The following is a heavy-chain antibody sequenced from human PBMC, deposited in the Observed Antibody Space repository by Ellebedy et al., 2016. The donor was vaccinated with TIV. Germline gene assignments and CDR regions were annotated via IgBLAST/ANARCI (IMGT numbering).Heavy chain of an antibody. J-gene: IGHJ4*02. CDR3: ARARGFSYFDF. CDR1: GYTFTSYA. CDR2: INAGNGNT. V-gene: IGHV1-3*01. Sequence: AASVKVSCKASGYTFTSYAMHWVRQAPGQRLEWMGWINAGNGNTKYSQKFQGRVTITRDTSASTAYMELTSLTSEDTAIYYCARARGFSYFDFWGQGTLVTVSS.